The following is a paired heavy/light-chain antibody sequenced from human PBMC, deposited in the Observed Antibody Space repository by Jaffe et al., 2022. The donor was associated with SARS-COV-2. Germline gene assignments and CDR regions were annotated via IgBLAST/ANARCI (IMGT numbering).Heavy chain of an antibody. V-gene: IGHV3-23*01. CDR1: GFTFSSYA. CDR2: VSGSAYST. Sequence: EVQLLESGGGLVQPGGSLRLSCAASGFTFSSYAMSWVRQAPGTGLEWVSAVSGSAYSTYYADSVKGRFTISRDNSKNTLYLEINSLRVEDTAVYYCARDRGYCSAGSCTFDYWGHGTLVTVSS. J-gene: IGHJ4*01. CDR3: ARDRGYCSAGSCTFDY. D-gene: IGHD2-15*01.
Light chain of an antibody. Sequence: EIVMTQSPATLSVSPGERATLSCRASQSVNSNLAWYQQQPGQAPRLLIHGATTRATGIPARFSGSGSGTEFTLTISSLQSEDFAVYYCQQYNDWPRTFGQGTKVEVK. CDR2: GAT. J-gene: IGKJ1*01. CDR3: QQYNDWPRT. V-gene: IGKV3-15*01. CDR1: QSVNSN.